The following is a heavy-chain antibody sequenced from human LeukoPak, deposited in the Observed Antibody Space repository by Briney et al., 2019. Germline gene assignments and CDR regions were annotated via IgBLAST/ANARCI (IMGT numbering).Heavy chain of an antibody. V-gene: IGHV4-34*01. Sequence: PSETLSLTRAVYGGSFSGYYWSWIRQPPGKGLEWIGEINHSGSTNYNPSLKSRVTISVDTSKNQFSLKLSSVTAADTAVYYCARGRATYSSGWYYFDYWGQGTLVTVSS. D-gene: IGHD6-19*01. CDR3: ARGRATYSSGWYYFDY. J-gene: IGHJ4*02. CDR2: INHSGST. CDR1: GGSFSGYY.